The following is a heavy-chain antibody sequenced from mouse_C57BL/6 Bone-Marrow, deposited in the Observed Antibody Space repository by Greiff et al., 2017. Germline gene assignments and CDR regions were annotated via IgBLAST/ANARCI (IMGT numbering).Heavy chain of an antibody. CDR1: GYTFTDYY. J-gene: IGHJ4*01. CDR2: IYPGSGNT. D-gene: IGHD1-1*01. V-gene: IGHV1-76*01. CDR3: ARYTTVVASFFYYAMDY. Sequence: LVESGAELVRPGASVKLSCKASGYTFTDYYINWVKQRPGQGLEWIARIYPGSGNTYYNEKFKGKATLTAEKSSSTAYMQLSSLTSEDSAVYFCARYTTVVASFFYYAMDYWGQGTSVTVSS.